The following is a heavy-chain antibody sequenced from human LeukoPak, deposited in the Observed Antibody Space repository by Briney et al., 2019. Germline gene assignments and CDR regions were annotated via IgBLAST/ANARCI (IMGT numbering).Heavy chain of an antibody. D-gene: IGHD2-2*02. CDR3: ARLYNYYYYYMDV. CDR2: IYHSGST. Sequence: SETLSLTCTVSGYSISSGYYWGWIRQPPGKGLEWIGSIYHSGSTYYNPSLKSRVTISVDTSKNQFSLKLSSVTAADTAVYYCARLYNYYYYYMDVWGKGTTVTVSS. J-gene: IGHJ6*03. CDR1: GYSISSGYY. V-gene: IGHV4-38-2*02.